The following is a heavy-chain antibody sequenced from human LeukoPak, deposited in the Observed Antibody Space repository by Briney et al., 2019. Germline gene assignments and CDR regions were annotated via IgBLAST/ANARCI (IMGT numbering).Heavy chain of an antibody. CDR3: ARHYSNYANWFDP. J-gene: IGHJ5*02. V-gene: IGHV4-4*07. D-gene: IGHD4-11*01. CDR2: IYTSGIT. CDR1: GGSISSYY. Sequence: SETLSPTCTVSGGSISSYYWSWIRQPAGKGLEWIGRIYTSGITNYNPSLKSRVTMSVDTSKNQFSLKLSSVTAADTAVYYCARHYSNYANWFDPWGQGTLVTVSS.